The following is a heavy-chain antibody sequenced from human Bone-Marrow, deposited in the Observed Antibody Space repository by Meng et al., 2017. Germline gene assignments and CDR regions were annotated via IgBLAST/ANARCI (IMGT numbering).Heavy chain of an antibody. CDR3: ARDFPEYSSGFDY. J-gene: IGHJ4*02. V-gene: IGHV6-1*01. Sequence: SCAISGDSVSSNSAAWNWIRQAPSRGLEWLGRTYYRSKWYNDYAVSVKSRITINPDTSKNQFSRQLNSVTPEDTAVYYCARDFPEYSSGFDYWGQGTLVTVSS. CDR1: GDSVSSNSAA. CDR2: TYYRSKWYN. D-gene: IGHD6-19*01.